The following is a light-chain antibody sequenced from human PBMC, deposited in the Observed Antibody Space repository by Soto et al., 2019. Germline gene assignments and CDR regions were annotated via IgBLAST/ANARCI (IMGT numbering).Light chain of an antibody. CDR2: GVT. J-gene: IGLJ1*01. Sequence: QSVLTQPASVSGSPGQSITISCTGTSSDVGGYNYVSWYQQHPGKAPKLMIYGVTNRPSGVSSRFSGSRSGNTASLTISGLQAEDEAEYFCNSYTSSGTFVFGTGTKLTVL. CDR1: SSDVGGYNY. V-gene: IGLV2-14*01. CDR3: NSYTSSGTFV.